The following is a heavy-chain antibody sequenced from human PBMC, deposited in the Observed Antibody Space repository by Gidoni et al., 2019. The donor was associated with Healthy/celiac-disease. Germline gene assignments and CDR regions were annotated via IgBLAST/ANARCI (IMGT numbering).Heavy chain of an antibody. V-gene: IGHV3-30*18. CDR3: AKDRVGEDTAMVGNYYYYGMDV. CDR2: ISYDGSNK. D-gene: IGHD5-18*01. Sequence: QVQLVESGGGVVQPGRSLRLSCAASGFTLSSYGIHWVRQAPGKGLEWVAVISYDGSNKYYADSVKGRFTISRDNSKNTLYLQMNSLRAEDTAVYYCAKDRVGEDTAMVGNYYYYGMDVWGQGTTVTVSS. CDR1: GFTLSSYG. J-gene: IGHJ6*02.